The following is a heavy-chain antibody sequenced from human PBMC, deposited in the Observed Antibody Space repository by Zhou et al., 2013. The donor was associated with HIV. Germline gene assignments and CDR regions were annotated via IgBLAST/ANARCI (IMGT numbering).Heavy chain of an antibody. CDR3: ARDEMATPLGYYYMDV. J-gene: IGHJ6*03. Sequence: QVRLVQSGDEVKKPGASVKVSCKTTGYTFNRYDVSWVRQAPGQGLEWMGGIIPIFGTANYAQKFQGRVTITTDESTSTAYMELSSLRSEDTAVYYCARDEMATPLGYYYMDVWGKGTTVTVSS. CDR2: IIPIFGTA. D-gene: IGHD5-12*01. CDR1: GYTFNRYD. V-gene: IGHV1-69*05.